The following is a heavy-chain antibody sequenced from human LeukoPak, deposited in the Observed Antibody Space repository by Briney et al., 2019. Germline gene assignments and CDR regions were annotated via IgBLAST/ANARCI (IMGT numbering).Heavy chain of an antibody. D-gene: IGHD1-7*01. CDR1: GGSISSYY. V-gene: IGHV4-34*01. J-gene: IGHJ5*02. CDR3: ARGRRRSITGTRSNWFDP. CDR2: INHSGST. Sequence: KPSETLSLTCTVSGGSISSYYWSWIRQPPGKGLEWIGEINHSGSTNYNPSLKSRVTISVDTSKNQFSLKLSSVTAADTAVYYCARGRRRSITGTRSNWFDPWGQGTLVTVSS.